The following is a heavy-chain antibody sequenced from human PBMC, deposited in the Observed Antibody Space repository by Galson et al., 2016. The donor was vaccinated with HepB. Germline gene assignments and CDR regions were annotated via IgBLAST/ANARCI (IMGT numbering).Heavy chain of an antibody. J-gene: IGHJ4*02. D-gene: IGHD3-10*01. CDR3: VRERYYDASRKQFYYFDY. CDR2: IRSNGDST. Sequence: SLRLSCAASGFTFSSYAMHWVRQAPGKALELVSDIRSNGDSTNYADSVKGRFTISRDNVKNTLYLQMSSLRAEDTAVYYCVRERYYDASRKQFYYFDYWGQGTLVTVAS. V-gene: IGHV3-64D*06. CDR1: GFTFSSYA.